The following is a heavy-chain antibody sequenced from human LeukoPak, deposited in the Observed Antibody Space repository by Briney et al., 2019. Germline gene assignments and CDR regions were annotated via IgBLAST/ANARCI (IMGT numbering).Heavy chain of an antibody. J-gene: IGHJ4*02. V-gene: IGHV3-21*01. CDR1: GFTFSSYS. CDR2: ISSSSSYI. CDR3: ARDGKYSGSYWYYFDY. Sequence: GGSLRLSCAASGFTFSSYSMNWVHQAPGKGLEWVSSISSSSSYIYYADSVKGRFTISRDNAKNSLYLQMNSLRAEDTAVYYCARDGKYSGSYWYYFDYWGQGTLVTVSS. D-gene: IGHD1-26*01.